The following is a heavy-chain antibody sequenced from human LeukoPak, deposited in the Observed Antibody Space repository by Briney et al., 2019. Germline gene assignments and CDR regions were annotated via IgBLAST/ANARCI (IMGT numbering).Heavy chain of an antibody. CDR3: ARFSRVVGATPPHAYFDY. V-gene: IGHV1-69*13. Sequence: SVKVSCKASGGTFSSYAISWVRQAPGQGLEWMGGITPIFGTANYAQKFQGRVTITADESTSTAYMELSSLRSEDTAVYYCARFSRVVGATPPHAYFDYWGQGTLVTVSS. D-gene: IGHD1-26*01. CDR2: ITPIFGTA. CDR1: GGTFSSYA. J-gene: IGHJ4*02.